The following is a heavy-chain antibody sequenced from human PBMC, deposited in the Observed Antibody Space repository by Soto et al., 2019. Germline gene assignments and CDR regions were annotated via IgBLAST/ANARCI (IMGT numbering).Heavy chain of an antibody. CDR2: IYYTGST. CDR1: GGSVNTAPYH. D-gene: IGHD3-22*01. Sequence: SETLSLTCTVSGGSVNTAPYHWSWIRQSPRNGLEWIGNIYYTGSTNYNPSFESRVAISLDTSNNQFSLRLTSLTAADAAVYFCARDHHSYYDTSGYYPYFDFWGQGTLVTVSS. V-gene: IGHV4-61*01. J-gene: IGHJ4*02. CDR3: ARDHHSYYDTSGYYPYFDF.